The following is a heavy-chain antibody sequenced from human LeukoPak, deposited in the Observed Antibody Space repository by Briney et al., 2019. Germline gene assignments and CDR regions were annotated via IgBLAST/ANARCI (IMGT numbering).Heavy chain of an antibody. CDR3: ARGSAGGDYGDFTYYYYYYMDV. J-gene: IGHJ6*03. D-gene: IGHD4-17*01. CDR2: MNPNSGNT. Sequence: ASVKVSCKASGYTFTSYDINWVRQATGQGLEWMGWMNPNSGNTGYAQKFQGRVTMTRNTSISTAYMELSSLRSEDTAVYYCARGSAGGDYGDFTYYYYYYMDVWGKGTTVTVSS. V-gene: IGHV1-8*01. CDR1: GYTFTSYD.